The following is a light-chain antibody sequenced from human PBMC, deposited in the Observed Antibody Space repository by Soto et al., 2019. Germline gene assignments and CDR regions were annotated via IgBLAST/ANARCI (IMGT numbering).Light chain of an antibody. CDR2: GAS. CDR3: QQYGSSPWT. V-gene: IGKV3-20*01. J-gene: IGKJ1*01. CDR1: QRVSSSY. Sequence: EIVLTQSPGTLSLSPGERDTLYCRASQRVSSSYLAWYQQKPGQAPRPLIYGASSRAIGIPDRFSGSGSGTDFTLTISRLEPEDFAVYYCQQYGSSPWTFGQGTKVDIK.